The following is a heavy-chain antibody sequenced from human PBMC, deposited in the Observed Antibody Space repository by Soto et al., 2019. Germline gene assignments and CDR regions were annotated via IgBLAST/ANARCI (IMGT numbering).Heavy chain of an antibody. V-gene: IGHV4-59*11. CDR2: IFYSGST. D-gene: IGHD6-19*01. J-gene: IGHJ4*02. CDR1: GGSISGHY. CDR3: ARVGSSGWSPDY. Sequence: LSLTCSVSGGSISGHYWTWIRQSPGKGLEWIGYIFYSGSTNYNPSLKSRVTISVDTSKNQFSLKMSSVTAADTAVYYCARVGSSGWSPDYWGRGTLVTVSS.